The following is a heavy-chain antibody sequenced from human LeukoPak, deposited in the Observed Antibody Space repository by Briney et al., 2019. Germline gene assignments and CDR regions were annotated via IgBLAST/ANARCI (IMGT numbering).Heavy chain of an antibody. Sequence: GGSLRLSCAASGFXVSSNYINWVRQAPGKGLEWVSVIYSGGSTYYADSVKGRFTISRHNPKSTLYLQMNSLSPEDTAVYYCARASYYYDDSGYYYDYWGQGTLVTVSS. J-gene: IGHJ4*02. CDR1: GFXVSSNY. CDR2: IYSGGST. CDR3: ARASYYYDDSGYYYDY. V-gene: IGHV3-53*04. D-gene: IGHD3-22*01.